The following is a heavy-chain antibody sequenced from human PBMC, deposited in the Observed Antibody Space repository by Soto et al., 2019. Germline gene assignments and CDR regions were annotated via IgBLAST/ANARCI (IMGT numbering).Heavy chain of an antibody. CDR2: MNPNSGNT. J-gene: IGHJ6*03. CDR3: ARAGLGTSCYIPALCYYYYYMDV. Sequence: ASVKVSCKASGYTFTSDDINWVRQATGQGLEWMGWMNPNSGNTGYAQKFQGRVTMTRNTSISTAYMELSSLRSEDTAVYYCARAGLGTSCYIPALCYYYYYMDVWGKGTTVTVSS. D-gene: IGHD2-2*02. V-gene: IGHV1-8*01. CDR1: GYTFTSDD.